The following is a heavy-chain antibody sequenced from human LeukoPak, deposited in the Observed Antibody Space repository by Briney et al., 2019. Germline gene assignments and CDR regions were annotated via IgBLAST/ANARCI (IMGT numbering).Heavy chain of an antibody. J-gene: IGHJ3*02. CDR3: VYYCDSSGYFPGAFDM. CDR1: GDSVSSEGYY. CDR2: IYYSGST. D-gene: IGHD3-22*01. V-gene: IGHV4-61*08. Sequence: SETLSLTCTVSGDSVSSEGYYWSWIRQPPGKGLEWIGHIYYSGSTNYNPSLTSRVTISIDTSKRQFSLKLTSVTAADTAVYYCVYYCDSSGYFPGAFDMWGQGTVVTVSS.